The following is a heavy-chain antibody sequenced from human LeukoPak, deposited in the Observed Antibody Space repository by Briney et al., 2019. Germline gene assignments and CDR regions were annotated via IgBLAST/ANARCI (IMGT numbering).Heavy chain of an antibody. CDR2: TYYRSKWYN. J-gene: IGHJ4*02. D-gene: IGHD6-19*01. V-gene: IGHV6-1*01. CDR1: GDSVSSNSAA. Sequence: SQTLSLTCAISGDSVSSNSAAGTWISQSPSRGLEWRGRTYYRSKWYNDYAVSVKSRITINPDTSKNQFSLQLNSVTPEDTAVYYCARETVAGHFDYWGQGTLVTVSS. CDR3: ARETVAGHFDY.